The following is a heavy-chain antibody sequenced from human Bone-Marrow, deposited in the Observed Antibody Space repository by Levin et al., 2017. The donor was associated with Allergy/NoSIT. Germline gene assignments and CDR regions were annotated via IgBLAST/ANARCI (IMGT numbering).Heavy chain of an antibody. CDR2: ISYDGSNN. V-gene: IGHV3-30-3*01. J-gene: IGHJ4*02. Sequence: GESLKISCAASGFTFSNYAMHWVRQAPGKGLEWVAVISYDGSNNYYADSVKGRFTISRDNSKNTLYLQMNSLRAEDTAVYYCARGTQVIAATGTDFDYWGQGTLVTVSS. CDR3: ARGTQVIAATGTDFDY. D-gene: IGHD6-13*01. CDR1: GFTFSNYA.